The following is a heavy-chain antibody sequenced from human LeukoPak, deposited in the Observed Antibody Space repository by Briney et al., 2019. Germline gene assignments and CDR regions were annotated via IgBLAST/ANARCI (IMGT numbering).Heavy chain of an antibody. Sequence: SETLSLTCTVSGDSVRNDDYYWNWLRQPPGKGLEWIGYIYSSGNTNDDPSLRSRVTISLDTSKNQFALKLTSVTAADTAVYYCAGDPRQYYYSGSYHYWGQGTLVTVSS. J-gene: IGHJ4*02. CDR1: GDSVRNDDYY. D-gene: IGHD3-10*01. CDR2: IYSSGNT. CDR3: AGDPRQYYYSGSYHY. V-gene: IGHV4-61*08.